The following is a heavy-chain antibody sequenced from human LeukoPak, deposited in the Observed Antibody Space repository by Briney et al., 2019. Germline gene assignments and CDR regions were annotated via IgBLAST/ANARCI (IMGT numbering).Heavy chain of an antibody. V-gene: IGHV1-2*02. CDR2: INPNSGGT. J-gene: IGHJ6*02. CDR1: GYTFTGYY. Sequence: ASVKVSCKASGYTFTGYYMHWVRQAPGQGLEWMGWINPNSGGTNYAQKFQGRVTMTRDTSISTAYMELSRLRSDDTAVYYCARLSSGSYYYYSGMDVWGQGTTVTVSS. CDR3: ARLSSGSYYYYSGMDV. D-gene: IGHD1-26*01.